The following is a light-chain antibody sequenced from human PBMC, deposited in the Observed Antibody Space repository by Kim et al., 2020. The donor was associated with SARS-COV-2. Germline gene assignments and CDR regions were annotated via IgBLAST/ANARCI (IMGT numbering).Light chain of an antibody. V-gene: IGKV3-20*01. CDR2: AAS. J-gene: IGKJ1*01. Sequence: EIVLTQSPGTLSLSPGERATLSCRASQSVSSSYVAWYQQKRGQAPRLLIYAASSRATGIPDRFSGSGSGTDFTLTISRLETDDFAVYYCQQYGSSPVTFGQGTKVDIK. CDR1: QSVSSSY. CDR3: QQYGSSPVT.